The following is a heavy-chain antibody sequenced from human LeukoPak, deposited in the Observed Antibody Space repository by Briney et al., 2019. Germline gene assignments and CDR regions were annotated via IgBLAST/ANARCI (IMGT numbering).Heavy chain of an antibody. D-gene: IGHD3-22*01. CDR3: ARAPINYYDSSGYYYKPNWFDP. CDR2: INPNSGGT. Sequence: ASVKVSCKASGYTFTGYYMHWVRQAPGQGLEWMGWINPNSGGTNYAQKFQGRVTMTRDTSISTAYMELSRLRSDDTAVYYCARAPINYYDSSGYYYKPNWFDPWGQGTLVTVSS. J-gene: IGHJ5*02. V-gene: IGHV1-2*02. CDR1: GYTFTGYY.